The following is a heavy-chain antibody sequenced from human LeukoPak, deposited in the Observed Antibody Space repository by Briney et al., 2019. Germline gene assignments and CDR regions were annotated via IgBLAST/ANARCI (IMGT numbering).Heavy chain of an antibody. Sequence: GASVKVSCKASGYTLTSYGISWVRQAPGQGLERMGWISAYNGNTNYAQKLQGRVTMTTDTSTSTAYMELRSLRSGDTAVYYCARTYYYDSSGYYYLDLDYWGQGTLVTVSS. CDR2: ISAYNGNT. J-gene: IGHJ4*02. D-gene: IGHD3-22*01. V-gene: IGHV1-18*01. CDR1: GYTLTSYG. CDR3: ARTYYYDSSGYYYLDLDY.